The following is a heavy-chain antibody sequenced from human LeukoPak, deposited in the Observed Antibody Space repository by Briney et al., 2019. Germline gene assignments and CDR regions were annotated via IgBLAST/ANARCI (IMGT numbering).Heavy chain of an antibody. CDR2: INPSGGST. Sequence: ASVKVSCKASGYTFTSYYMHWVRQAPGQGLEWMGIINPSGGSTSYAQKFQGRVTITADKSTSTAYMELSSLRSEDTAVYYCATVVTAIPPYFQHWGQGTLVTVSS. CDR3: ATVVTAIPPYFQH. D-gene: IGHD2-21*02. V-gene: IGHV1-46*01. CDR1: GYTFTSYY. J-gene: IGHJ1*01.